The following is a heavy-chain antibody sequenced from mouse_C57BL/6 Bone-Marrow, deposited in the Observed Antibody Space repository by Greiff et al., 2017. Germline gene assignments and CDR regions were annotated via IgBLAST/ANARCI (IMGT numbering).Heavy chain of an antibody. D-gene: IGHD1-1*01. V-gene: IGHV1-59*01. CDR3: ARFYGSGGY. J-gene: IGHJ2*01. CDR1: GYTFTSYW. CDR2: IDPSDSYT. Sequence: QVQLQQPGAELVRPGTSVKLSCKASGYTFTSYWMHWVKQRPGQGLEWIGVIDPSDSYTNYNQKFKGKATLTVDTSSSTAYMQLSSLTSEDSAVYYCARFYGSGGYGGQGTTLTVSS.